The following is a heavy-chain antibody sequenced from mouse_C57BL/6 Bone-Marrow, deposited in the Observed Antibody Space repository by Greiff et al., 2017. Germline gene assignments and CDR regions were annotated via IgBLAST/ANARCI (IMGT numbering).Heavy chain of an antibody. CDR3: TSVLHYYAMDY. CDR2: ISSGGDYI. Sequence: EVKVEESGEGLVKPGGSLKLSCAASGFTFSSYAMSWVRQTPEKRLEWVAYISSGGDYIYYADTVKGRFTISRDNARNTLYLQMSSLKSEDTAMYYCTSVLHYYAMDYWGQGTSVTVSS. J-gene: IGHJ4*01. D-gene: IGHD2-10*01. CDR1: GFTFSSYA. V-gene: IGHV5-9-1*02.